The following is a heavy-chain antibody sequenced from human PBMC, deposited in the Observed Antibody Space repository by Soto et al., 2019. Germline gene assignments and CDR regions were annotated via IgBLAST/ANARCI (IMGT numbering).Heavy chain of an antibody. V-gene: IGHV4-4*07. J-gene: IGHJ5*02. CDR3: ARDRPYSSSWYGGDNYWFDP. D-gene: IGHD6-13*01. Sequence: PSETLSLTCTVSGGSISSYYWSWIRQPAGKGLEWIGRIYTSGSTNYNPSLKSRVTMSVDTSKNRFSLKLSSVTAADTAVYYCARDRPYSSSWYGGDNYWFDPWGQGTLVTVSS. CDR2: IYTSGST. CDR1: GGSISSYY.